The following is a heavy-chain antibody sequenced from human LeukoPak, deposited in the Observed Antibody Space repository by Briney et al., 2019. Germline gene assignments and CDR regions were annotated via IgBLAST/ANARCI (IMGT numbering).Heavy chain of an antibody. CDR1: GFTFSSYT. Sequence: GGSLILSCAASGFTFSSYTMNWVRQAPGEGLEWVSSISSSSSYIYYADSVKGRFTISRDNAKNSLYLQMNSPRAEDTAVYYCARVGGYCSSTSNCYSDYWGQGTLVTVSS. V-gene: IGHV3-21*01. CDR2: ISSSSSYI. J-gene: IGHJ4*02. CDR3: ARVGGYCSSTSNCYSDY. D-gene: IGHD2-2*01.